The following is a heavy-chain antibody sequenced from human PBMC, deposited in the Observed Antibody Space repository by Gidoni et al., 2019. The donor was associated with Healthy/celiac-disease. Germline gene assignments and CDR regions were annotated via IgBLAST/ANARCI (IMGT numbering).Heavy chain of an antibody. CDR2: ISYDGSNK. Sequence: QVQLVESGGGVVQPGRSLRLSCAASGFTFGSYAMHWVRQAPGKGLEGVAVISYDGSNKYYADSVKGRFTISRDNSKNTLYLQMNSLRAEDTAVYYCARSSVLLWFREFYMDVWGKGTTVTVSS. V-gene: IGHV3-30-3*01. CDR1: GFTFGSYA. CDR3: ARSSVLLWFREFYMDV. D-gene: IGHD3-10*01. J-gene: IGHJ6*03.